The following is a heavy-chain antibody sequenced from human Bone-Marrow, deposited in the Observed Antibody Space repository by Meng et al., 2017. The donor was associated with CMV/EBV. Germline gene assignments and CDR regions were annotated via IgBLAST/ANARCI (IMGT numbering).Heavy chain of an antibody. CDR2: IIPIFGTA. V-gene: IGHV1-69*05. CDR1: GGTFSSYA. D-gene: IGHD3-22*01. J-gene: IGHJ4*02. CDR3: ASPRDSSGYYYFDY. Sequence: SVKVSCKASGGTFSSYAISWVRQAPGQGLEWMGGIIPIFGTANYAQKFQGRVTITTDESTSTAYRELSSLRSEDTAVYYCASPRDSSGYYYFDYWGQGTLVTVSS.